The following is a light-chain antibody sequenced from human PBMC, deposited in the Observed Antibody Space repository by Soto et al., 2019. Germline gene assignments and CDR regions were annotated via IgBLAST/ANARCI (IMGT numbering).Light chain of an antibody. CDR1: QSVSSN. CDR3: QQYHNWPPVT. CDR2: GAS. J-gene: IGKJ1*01. Sequence: EIEMTQSPATLSVSPGERATLSCRASQSVSSNLAWYQQKPGQAPRLLIYGASTRATGIPARFSGSGSGTEFTLIISSLQSEDFAVYYCQQYHNWPPVTFGQGTKVEIK. V-gene: IGKV3-15*01.